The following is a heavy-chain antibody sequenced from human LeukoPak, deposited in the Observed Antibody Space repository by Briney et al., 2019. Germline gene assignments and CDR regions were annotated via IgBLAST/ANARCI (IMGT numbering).Heavy chain of an antibody. CDR1: GFTFNNYA. CDR3: AKDGRGYAIFHY. J-gene: IGHJ4*02. CDR2: ISGGGGST. Sequence: PGGSLRLSCAASGFTFNNYAMSWVRQAPGKGLEWVSTISGGGGSTYYADSVRGRFTISRDNSKNTLYLQVNSLRAEDTAVYYCAKDGRGYAIFHYWGQGTLVTVSS. V-gene: IGHV3-23*01. D-gene: IGHD2-8*01.